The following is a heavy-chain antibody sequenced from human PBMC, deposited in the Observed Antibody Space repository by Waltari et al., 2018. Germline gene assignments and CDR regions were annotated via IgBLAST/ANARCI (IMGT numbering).Heavy chain of an antibody. CDR1: GGSISSSSYY. Sequence: QLQLQESGPGLVKPSETLSLTCTVSGGSISSSSYYWGWIRQPPGKGLEWIGSIYYSGSTYYDPSHKSRVTISVDTSKNQFSLKLSSVTAADTAVYYCARDPPRYNWNYGAGTFDYWGQGTLVTVSS. CDR2: IYYSGST. J-gene: IGHJ4*02. CDR3: ARDPPRYNWNYGAGTFDY. D-gene: IGHD1-7*01. V-gene: IGHV4-39*07.